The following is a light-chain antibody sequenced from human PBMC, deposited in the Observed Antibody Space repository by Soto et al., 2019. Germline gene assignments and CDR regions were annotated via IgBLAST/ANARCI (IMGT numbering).Light chain of an antibody. CDR1: QSISSW. CDR2: KAS. CDR3: QHYNSYSEA. V-gene: IGKV1-5*03. J-gene: IGKJ1*01. Sequence: DIQMTQSPSTLSASVGDRVIITCRASQSISSWLAWYQQKPGKAPKLLIYKASNLKSGVPSRFSGSGAGTEFTLTISSLQPDDFATYYCQHYNSYSEAFGQGTKVDIK.